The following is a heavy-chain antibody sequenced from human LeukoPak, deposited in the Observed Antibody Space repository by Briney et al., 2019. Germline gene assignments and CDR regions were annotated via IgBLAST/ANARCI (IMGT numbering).Heavy chain of an antibody. CDR2: ISYDGSNK. CDR1: GFTFSSYA. V-gene: IGHV3-30-3*01. CDR3: AKDLPPPVGATTWWWGAKADY. J-gene: IGHJ4*02. D-gene: IGHD1-26*01. Sequence: GRSLRLSCAASGFTFSSYAMHWVRQAPGKGLEWVAVISYDGSNKYYADSVKGRFTISRDNSKNTLYLQMNSLRAEDTAVYYCAKDLPPPVGATTWWWGAKADYWGQGTLVTVSS.